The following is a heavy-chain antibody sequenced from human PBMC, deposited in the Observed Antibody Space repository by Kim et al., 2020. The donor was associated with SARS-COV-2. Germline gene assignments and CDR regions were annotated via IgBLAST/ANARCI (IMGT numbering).Heavy chain of an antibody. V-gene: IGHV4-39*01. J-gene: IGHJ5*02. CDR3: ARLGPGLLDWFDP. Sequence: YYSPSLTMRVTISVDTSKNQFSLELSSVTAADTAVYDCARLGPGLLDWFDPWGQGTLVTVSS. D-gene: IGHD1-26*01.